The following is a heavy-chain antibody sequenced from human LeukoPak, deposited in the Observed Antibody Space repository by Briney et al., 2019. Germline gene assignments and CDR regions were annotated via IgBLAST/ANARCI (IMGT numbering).Heavy chain of an antibody. V-gene: IGHV3-21*03. Sequence: GGSLRLSCTASGFTFGSHNTNWVRQAPGKGLEWVSYISASGSHMYYEDSVKGRFTISRDNAKSSLYLQMDSLRAEDTAVYYCAREVPDWDVPDYWGQGTPVTVSS. J-gene: IGHJ4*02. CDR3: AREVPDWDVPDY. CDR2: ISASGSHM. CDR1: GFTFGSHN. D-gene: IGHD1-1*01.